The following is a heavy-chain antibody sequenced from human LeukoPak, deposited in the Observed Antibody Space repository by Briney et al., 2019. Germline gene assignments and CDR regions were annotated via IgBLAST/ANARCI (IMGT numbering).Heavy chain of an antibody. Sequence: PGGSLRLSCAASGFTFDDYAMHWVRQAPGKGLEWVSGISWNSGSIGYADSVKGRFTISRDNAKNSLYLQMNSLRAEDTAVYYCARVGLDAFDIWGQGTMVTVSS. CDR2: ISWNSGSI. CDR1: GFTFDDYA. V-gene: IGHV3-9*01. D-gene: IGHD3/OR15-3a*01. J-gene: IGHJ3*02. CDR3: ARVGLDAFDI.